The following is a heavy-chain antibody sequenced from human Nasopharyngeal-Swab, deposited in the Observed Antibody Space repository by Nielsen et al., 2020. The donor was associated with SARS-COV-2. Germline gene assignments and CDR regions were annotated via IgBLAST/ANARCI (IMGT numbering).Heavy chain of an antibody. CDR2: IYYSGRT. CDR3: ASTAAAFDN. V-gene: IGHV4-31*03. CDR1: GAPINSGGYY. Sequence: SDTLSLTCTVPGAPINSGGYYWSWNRQHPGKGLEWIGYIYYSGRTFYNPSLASRVAMSVDTSKNQFSLNRSSVTAEDAAVYYCASTAAAFDNWGQGTLVTVSS. D-gene: IGHD6-25*01. J-gene: IGHJ4*02.